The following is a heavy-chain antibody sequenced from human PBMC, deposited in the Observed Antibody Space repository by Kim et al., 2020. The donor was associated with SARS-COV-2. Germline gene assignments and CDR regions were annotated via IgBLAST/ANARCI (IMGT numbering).Heavy chain of an antibody. J-gene: IGHJ6*02. D-gene: IGHD1-26*01. CDR2: IVVGSGNT. Sequence: SVKVSCKASGFTFTSSAMQWVRQARGQRLEWIGWIVVGSGNTNYAQKFQERVTITSDMSTSTAYMELSSLRSEDTAVYYCAADIVGAHSPYYGMDVWGQGTTVTVSS. CDR3: AADIVGAHSPYYGMDV. CDR1: GFTFTSSA. V-gene: IGHV1-58*02.